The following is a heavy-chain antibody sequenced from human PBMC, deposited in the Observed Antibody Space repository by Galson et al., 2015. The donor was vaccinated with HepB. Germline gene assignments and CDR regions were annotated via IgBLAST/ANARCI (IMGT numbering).Heavy chain of an antibody. V-gene: IGHV3-43*01. D-gene: IGHD3-10*01. CDR2: ISWDGVTT. CDR1: GFTFDDYT. J-gene: IGHJ6*02. Sequence: SLRLSCAASGFTFDDYTMHWVRHAPGKGLEWVSLISWDGVTTYYADSVKGRFTVSRDNSKHSLFLQMNSLRAQDTALYYCVKDLTYYYGSGISRAYGLDVWGQGTPVTVAS. CDR3: VKDLTYYYGSGISRAYGLDV.